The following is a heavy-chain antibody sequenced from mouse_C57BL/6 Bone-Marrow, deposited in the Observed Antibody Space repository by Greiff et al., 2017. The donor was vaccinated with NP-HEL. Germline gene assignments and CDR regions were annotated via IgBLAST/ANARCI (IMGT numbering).Heavy chain of an antibody. J-gene: IGHJ1*03. Sequence: QVQLQQSGAELVKPGASVKLSCKASGYTFTSYWMHWVKQRPGQGLEWIGMIHPNSGSTNYNEKFKSKATLTVDKSSSTAYMQLSSLTSEDSAVYYCAPYYYGSPWYFDVWGTGTTVTVSS. CDR1: GYTFTSYW. CDR3: APYYYGSPWYFDV. CDR2: IHPNSGST. D-gene: IGHD1-1*01. V-gene: IGHV1-64*01.